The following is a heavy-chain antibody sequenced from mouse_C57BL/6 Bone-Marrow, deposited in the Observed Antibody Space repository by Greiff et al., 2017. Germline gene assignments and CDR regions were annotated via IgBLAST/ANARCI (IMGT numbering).Heavy chain of an antibody. CDR1: GYTFTSYW. Sequence: QVHVKQPGAELVKPGASVKLSCKASGYTFTSYWMHWVKQRPGQGLEWIGMIHPNSGSTNYNEKFKSKATLTVDKSSSTAYMQLSSLTSEDAAVXYGARERVISAVVSNFDVWGTGTMVTVSS. CDR2: IHPNSGST. D-gene: IGHD1-1*01. V-gene: IGHV1-64*01. CDR3: ARERVISAVVSNFDV. J-gene: IGHJ1*03.